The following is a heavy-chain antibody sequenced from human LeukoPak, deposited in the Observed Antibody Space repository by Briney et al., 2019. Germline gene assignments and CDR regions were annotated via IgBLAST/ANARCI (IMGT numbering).Heavy chain of an antibody. CDR3: AKWGAQAGIYRAVDC. J-gene: IGHJ4*02. D-gene: IGHD3-10*01. CDR2: INGDGSST. V-gene: IGHV3-23*01. CDR1: GITFRTYA. Sequence: GGSLRLSCAVSGITFRTYAMSWVRHARGKGLEWVPSINGDGSSTYYADSVKGRFTISRDNSKNTLSLQMNSLRVEDTAVYYCAKWGAQAGIYRAVDCWGRGTLVTVSS.